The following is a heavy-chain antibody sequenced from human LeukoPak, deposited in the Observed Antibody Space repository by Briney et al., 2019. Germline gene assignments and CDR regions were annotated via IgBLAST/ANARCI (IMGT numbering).Heavy chain of an antibody. CDR1: GGSISSGGYY. J-gene: IGHJ6*02. V-gene: IGHV4-31*03. D-gene: IGHD2-2*01. CDR3: ARGGYCSSTSCSRGDYYYYGMDV. Sequence: SKTLSLTCTVSGGSISSGGYYWSWIRQHPGKGLEWIGYIYYSGSTYYNPSLKGRVTISVDTSKNQFSLKLSSVTAADTAVYYCARGGYCSSTSCSRGDYYYYGMDVWGQGTTVTVSS. CDR2: IYYSGST.